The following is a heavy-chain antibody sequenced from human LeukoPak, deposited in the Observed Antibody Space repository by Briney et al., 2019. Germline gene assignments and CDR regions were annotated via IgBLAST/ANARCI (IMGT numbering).Heavy chain of an antibody. CDR2: IIAYNGNT. V-gene: IGHV1-18*01. Sequence: ASVKVSCKASGYTFTSYGISWVRQAPGQGLEWMGLIIAYNGNTNYAQKLQGRVTMTTDTSTTTAYMELSRLRSDDTAVYYCARDATLYYDILTGYQIDYWGQGTLVTVSS. CDR1: GYTFTSYG. CDR3: ARDATLYYDILTGYQIDY. D-gene: IGHD3-9*01. J-gene: IGHJ4*02.